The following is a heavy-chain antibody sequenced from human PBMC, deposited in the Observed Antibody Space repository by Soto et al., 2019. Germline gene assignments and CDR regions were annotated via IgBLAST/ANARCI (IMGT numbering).Heavy chain of an antibody. Sequence: SETLSLTCTVSGFSISSYYWSWIRQPPGKGLEWIGYIYYSGSTNYNPSLKSRVTISVDTSKNQFSLKLSSVTAADTAVYYCAREQYDILTGLLFYWGQGTLVTVSS. CDR3: AREQYDILTGLLFY. CDR1: GFSISSYY. V-gene: IGHV4-59*01. D-gene: IGHD3-9*01. J-gene: IGHJ4*02. CDR2: IYYSGST.